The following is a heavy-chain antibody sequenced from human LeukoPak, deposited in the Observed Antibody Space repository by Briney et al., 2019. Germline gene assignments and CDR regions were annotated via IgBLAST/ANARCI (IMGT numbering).Heavy chain of an antibody. J-gene: IGHJ4*02. D-gene: IGHD5-12*01. CDR1: GHTLTELS. CDR2: FDPEDGET. CDR3: ATAPGTLRFFDY. Sequence: ASVKVSCKVSGHTLTELSMHWVRQAPGKGLEWMGGFDPEDGETIYAQKFQGRVTMTEDTSTDTAYMELSSLRSEDTAVYYCATAPGTLRFFDYWGQGTLVTVSS. V-gene: IGHV1-24*01.